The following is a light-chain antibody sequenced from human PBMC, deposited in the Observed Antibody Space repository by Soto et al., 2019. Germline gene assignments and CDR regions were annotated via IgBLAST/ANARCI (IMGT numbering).Light chain of an antibody. V-gene: IGLV2-14*01. CDR1: SSDVGGYNY. CDR2: DVS. CDR3: SSYTSSSTLV. J-gene: IGLJ2*01. Sequence: QSALTQPASVSGSPGQSITISCTGTSSDVGGYNYVSWYQQHPGKAPKLMIYDVSNRPSGVSNRFSGSKSVNTASLTISGLQAEDEADYYSSSYTSSSTLVFGGGTKLTVL.